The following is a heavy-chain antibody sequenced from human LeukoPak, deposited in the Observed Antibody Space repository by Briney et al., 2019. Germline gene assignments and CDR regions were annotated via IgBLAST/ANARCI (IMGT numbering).Heavy chain of an antibody. V-gene: IGHV3-23*01. CDR2: ISGSGGST. Sequence: GRSLRLSCAASGIIFSNYAMTWVRQAPGKGLEWVSVISGSGGSTYYADSVKGRFTISRDNSKDTLYLQMNSLRVEDTGIYYCATHLTTASRSTWYDDAFDTWGQGTMVTVSS. CDR3: ATHLTTASRSTWYDDAFDT. J-gene: IGHJ3*02. D-gene: IGHD6-13*01. CDR1: GIIFSNYA.